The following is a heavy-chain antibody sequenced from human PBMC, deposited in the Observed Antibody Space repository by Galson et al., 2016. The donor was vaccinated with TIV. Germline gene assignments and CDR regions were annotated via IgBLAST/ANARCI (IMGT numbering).Heavy chain of an antibody. J-gene: IGHJ4*02. CDR1: GYTFSDYY. V-gene: IGHV1-2*04. CDR2: INPNTGGT. D-gene: IGHD6-19*01. CDR3: ARDDGYTSGSDY. Sequence: SGYTFSDYYMHWVRQAPGQGLEWMGWINPNTGGTNYAQKFQGWVSMTRDTSINTAYMELSRLKSDDTAVYYCARDDGYTSGSDYWGQGTQVTVSS.